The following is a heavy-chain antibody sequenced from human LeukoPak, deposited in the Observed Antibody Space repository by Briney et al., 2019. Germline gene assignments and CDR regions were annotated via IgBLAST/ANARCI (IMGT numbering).Heavy chain of an antibody. CDR1: GGSIIRSDYY. CDR2: IYYGGST. D-gene: IGHD2-2*01. V-gene: IGHV4-39*01. Sequence: SETLSLTCTVSGGSIIRSDYYWGWIRQPPGKGLEWIGSIYYGGSTYYNPSLKSRVTISVDTSKNQFSLQLNSVTAADTAIYYCAREVSSADYYHYYGMDVWGQGTSVTVSS. J-gene: IGHJ6*02. CDR3: AREVSSADYYHYYGMDV.